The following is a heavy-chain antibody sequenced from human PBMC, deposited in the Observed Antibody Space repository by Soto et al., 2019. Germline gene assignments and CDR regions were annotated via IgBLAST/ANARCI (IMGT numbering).Heavy chain of an antibody. CDR3: ARGGGYCSGGSCYFDS. CDR2: IYHSGST. V-gene: IGHV4-30-2*01. CDR1: GGSISSGGYS. D-gene: IGHD2-15*01. J-gene: IGHJ4*02. Sequence: SETLSLTCAVSGGSISSGGYSWSWIRQPPGKGLEWIGYIYHSGSTYYNPSLKSRVTISVDRSKNQFSLKLSSVTAADTAVYYCARGGGYCSGGSCYFDSWGQGTLVTVSS.